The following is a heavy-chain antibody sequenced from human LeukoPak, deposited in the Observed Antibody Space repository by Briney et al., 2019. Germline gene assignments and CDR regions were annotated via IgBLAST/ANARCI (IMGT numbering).Heavy chain of an antibody. CDR3: ARDRANYDFWSGYPKRYYMDV. CDR1: GGSISSGYYY. Sequence: PSETLSLTCTVSGGSISSGYYYWSWIRQPAGKGLEWIGRIYTSGSTNYNPSLKSRVTMSVDTSKNQFSLKLSSVTAADTAVYYCARDRANYDFWSGYPKRYYMDVWGKGTTVTVSS. V-gene: IGHV4-61*02. J-gene: IGHJ6*03. CDR2: IYTSGST. D-gene: IGHD3-3*01.